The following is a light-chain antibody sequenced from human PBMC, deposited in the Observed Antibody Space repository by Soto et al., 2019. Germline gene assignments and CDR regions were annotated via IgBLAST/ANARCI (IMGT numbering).Light chain of an antibody. Sequence: QSALTQPPSVCGSPGQSVAISCTGTSSDVGSYNRVSWYQQPPGTAPKLMIYDVSNRPSGVPDRFSGSKSGNTASLTISGLQAEDEADYYCSSYTSSSTYVFGTGTKVTVL. CDR3: SSYTSSSTYV. J-gene: IGLJ1*01. V-gene: IGLV2-18*02. CDR1: SSDVGSYNR. CDR2: DVS.